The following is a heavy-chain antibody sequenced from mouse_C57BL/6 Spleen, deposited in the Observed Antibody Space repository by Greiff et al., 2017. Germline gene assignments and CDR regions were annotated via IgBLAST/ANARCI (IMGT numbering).Heavy chain of an antibody. Sequence: EVQLQQSGPGLVKPSQSLSLTCSVTGYSITSGYYWNWIRQFPGNKLAWMGYISYDGSNNYNPSLKNRISITRDTSKNQFFLKLNSVPTEDTATYYCAMGYYGSIFDYWGQGTTLTVSS. CDR2: ISYDGSN. J-gene: IGHJ2*01. CDR3: AMGYYGSIFDY. D-gene: IGHD1-1*01. CDR1: GYSITSGYY. V-gene: IGHV3-6*01.